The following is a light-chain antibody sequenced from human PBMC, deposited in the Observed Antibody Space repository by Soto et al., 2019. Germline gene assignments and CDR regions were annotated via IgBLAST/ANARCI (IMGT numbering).Light chain of an antibody. CDR1: SSNIGSKT. J-gene: IGLJ2*01. V-gene: IGLV1-44*01. Sequence: QPVLTQPPSASGTPGQRVSISCSGSSSNIGSKTVSWYQHVPGTAPKLLIHANDQRPSGVPDRFSGSKSDTSASLAISGLQSEDEADYYCAAWDDSLKGVVFGGGTQLTVL. CDR3: AAWDDSLKGVV. CDR2: AND.